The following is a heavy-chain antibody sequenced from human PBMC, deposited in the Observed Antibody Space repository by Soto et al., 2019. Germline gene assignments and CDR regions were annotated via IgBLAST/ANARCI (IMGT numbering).Heavy chain of an antibody. V-gene: IGHV1-3*04. J-gene: IGHJ4*01. CDR2: IDTASGKS. CDR3: AMSRGWWSFDY. CDR1: GYSFTTFD. Sequence: QVQLVQSGAEVKKPGASVKVACTASGYSFTTFDLHWVRQAPGQRLAWMGWIDTASGKSKYSEIFHGRVNITGDTSATTAYMELSSLRFEDTAVYYGAMSRGWWSFDYWGQGTLITVSS. D-gene: IGHD6-19*01.